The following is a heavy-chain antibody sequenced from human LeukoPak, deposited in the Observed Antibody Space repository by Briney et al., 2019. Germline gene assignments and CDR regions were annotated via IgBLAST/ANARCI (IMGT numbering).Heavy chain of an antibody. D-gene: IGHD5-18*01. V-gene: IGHV1-2*02. CDR1: GYTVTGHY. J-gene: IGHJ4*02. CDR2: INPNSGGT. Sequence: AAVKVSCKASGYTVTGHYLHWVRQAPGQGLEWMGWINPNSGGTNYAQKFQGRVTMTRDTSINTAYMELNSLTSGDTAMYYCAKDAYSGFTSSYNMDSWGQGTLVTVSS. CDR3: AKDAYSGFTSSYNMDS.